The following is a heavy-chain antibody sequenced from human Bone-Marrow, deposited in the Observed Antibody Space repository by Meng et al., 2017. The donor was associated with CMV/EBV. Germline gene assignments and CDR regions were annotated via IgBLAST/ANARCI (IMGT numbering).Heavy chain of an antibody. CDR3: ARVRYSTSPPRGFYFDY. J-gene: IGHJ4*02. CDR2: IYHSGST. Sequence: SETLSLTCTVSSYSISSGYYWGWIRQPPGKGLEWIGSIYHSGSTYYNPSLKSRVAVSVDTSKNQFSLKLSSVTAADTAIYHCARVRYSTSPPRGFYFDYWGQGTLVTFSS. V-gene: IGHV4-38-2*02. D-gene: IGHD5-12*01. CDR1: SYSISSGYY.